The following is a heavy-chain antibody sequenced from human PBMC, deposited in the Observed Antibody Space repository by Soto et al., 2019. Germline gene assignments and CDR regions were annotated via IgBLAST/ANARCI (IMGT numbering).Heavy chain of an antibody. CDR1: GYPFTGYY. CDR3: ARSRQLVYYFDY. V-gene: IGHV1-2*02. J-gene: IGHJ4*02. CDR2: INPNSGGT. D-gene: IGHD6-13*01. Sequence: SVKVSCEASGYPFTGYYMHWVRQVPGQGLEWMGWINPNSGGTNYAQKFQGRVTMTRDTSISTAYMELSRLRSDDTDVYYCARSRQLVYYFDYWGQGTLVTV.